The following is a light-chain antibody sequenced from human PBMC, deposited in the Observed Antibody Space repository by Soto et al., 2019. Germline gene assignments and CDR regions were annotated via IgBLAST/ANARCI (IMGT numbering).Light chain of an antibody. CDR3: SSYAASNNSYFV. CDR2: EVT. V-gene: IGLV2-8*01. Sequence: QSVLTQPPSASGSPGQSVTISCTGTSSDVGGYNYVSWYQQYPGRAPKLMIYEVTKRPSGVPYRFSGSKSGNTASLTVSGLQAEDEADYYCSSYAASNNSYFVFGGGTKLTVL. CDR1: SSDVGGYNY. J-gene: IGLJ3*02.